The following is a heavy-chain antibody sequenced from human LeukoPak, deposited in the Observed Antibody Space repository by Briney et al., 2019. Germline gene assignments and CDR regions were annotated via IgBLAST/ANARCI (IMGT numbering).Heavy chain of an antibody. CDR1: GYTFTSYY. J-gene: IGHJ4*02. V-gene: IGHV1-46*01. CDR2: INPSGGST. D-gene: IGHD4-17*01. CDR3: ARDGRTVIDY. Sequence: ASVKVSCKASGYTFTSYYMHWVRQAPGQGLEWMGVINPSGGSTSYAQKFQGRVTMTRDTSTSTVYMELSSLRSEDTAVCYCARDGRTVIDYWGQGTLVTVSS.